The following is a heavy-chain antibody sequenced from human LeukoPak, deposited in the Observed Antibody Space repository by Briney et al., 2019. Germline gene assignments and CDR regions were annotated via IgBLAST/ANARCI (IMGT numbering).Heavy chain of an antibody. CDR3: ASLYGGNLYSGLDV. J-gene: IGHJ6*02. CDR1: GFTFSSYE. D-gene: IGHD4-23*01. CDR2: IRSSGSPI. V-gene: IGHV3-48*03. Sequence: GGSLRLSCAASGFTFSSYEMNWVRQAQGKGLEWLSYIRSSGSPIYYADSVKGRFTISRDNGKNSLYLQMDDLRAEDTAVYYCASLYGGNLYSGLDVWGQGTTVTVSS.